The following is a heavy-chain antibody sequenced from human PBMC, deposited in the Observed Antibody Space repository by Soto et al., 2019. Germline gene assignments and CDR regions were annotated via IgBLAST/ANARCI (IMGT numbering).Heavy chain of an antibody. D-gene: IGHD1-1*01. CDR3: ARGKSRDAYNPLGY. CDR1: GFTVSNNY. CDR2: IYSGGYT. V-gene: IGHV3-53*01. Sequence: GGSLRLSCAVSGFTVSNNYMSWVRQAPGKGLEGVSVIYSGGYTAYGDSVKGRFTISRDNSKNTLYFQMDNLRAEDTATYYCARGKSRDAYNPLGYWGPGTLVTVSS. J-gene: IGHJ4*02.